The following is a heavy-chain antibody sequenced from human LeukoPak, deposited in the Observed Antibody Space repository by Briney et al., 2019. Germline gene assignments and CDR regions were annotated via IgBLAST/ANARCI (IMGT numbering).Heavy chain of an antibody. CDR3: AKDGPVGAPSRYYYYYMDV. V-gene: IGHV3-30*02. CDR2: IRYDGSNK. Sequence: QSGGSLRLSCAASGFTFSSYGMHWVRQAPGKGLEWVAFIRYDGSNKYYADSVKGRFTISRDNSKNTLYLQMNSLRAEDTAVYYCAKDGPVGAPSRYYYYYMDVWGKGTTVTISS. J-gene: IGHJ6*03. CDR1: GFTFSSYG. D-gene: IGHD1-26*01.